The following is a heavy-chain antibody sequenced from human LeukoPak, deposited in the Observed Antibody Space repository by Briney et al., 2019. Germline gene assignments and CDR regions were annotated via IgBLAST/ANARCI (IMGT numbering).Heavy chain of an antibody. CDR3: ARYPNSSSWYERDAFDI. CDR1: GGSFSGYY. Sequence: SGTLSLTCAVYGGSFSGYYWSWIRQPPGKGLEWIGEINHSGSTNYNPSLKSRVTISVDTSKNQFSLKLSSVTAADTAVYYCARYPNSSSWYERDAFDIWGQGTMVTVSS. CDR2: INHSGST. V-gene: IGHV4-34*01. D-gene: IGHD6-13*01. J-gene: IGHJ3*02.